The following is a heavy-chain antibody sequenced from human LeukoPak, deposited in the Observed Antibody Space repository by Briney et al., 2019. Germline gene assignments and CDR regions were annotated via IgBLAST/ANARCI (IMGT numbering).Heavy chain of an antibody. CDR3: AREHSGWYEYYLDY. CDR1: GFTFSSYA. Sequence: PGGSLRLSCAASGFTFSSYAMHWVRQAPGKGLEWVAVISYDGSNKYYADSVKGRFTISRDNSKNTLYLQMNSLRAEDTAVYYCAREHSGWYEYYLDYWGQGTLVTVSS. J-gene: IGHJ4*02. D-gene: IGHD6-19*01. V-gene: IGHV3-30-3*01. CDR2: ISYDGSNK.